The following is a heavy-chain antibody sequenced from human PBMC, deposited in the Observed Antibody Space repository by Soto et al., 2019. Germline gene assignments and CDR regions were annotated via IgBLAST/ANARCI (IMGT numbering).Heavy chain of an antibody. V-gene: IGHV3-23*01. D-gene: IGHD6-13*01. CDR1: GFTFSIYA. Sequence: GGSLRLSCAASGFTFSIYAMSWVRQAPGKGLEWVSAISGSGGSTYYADSVKGRFTISRDNSRNTLYLQMNSLRAEDTAVYYCAKVCRSSSPPCFDYWGQGTLVTVSS. CDR3: AKVCRSSSPPCFDY. J-gene: IGHJ4*02. CDR2: ISGSGGST.